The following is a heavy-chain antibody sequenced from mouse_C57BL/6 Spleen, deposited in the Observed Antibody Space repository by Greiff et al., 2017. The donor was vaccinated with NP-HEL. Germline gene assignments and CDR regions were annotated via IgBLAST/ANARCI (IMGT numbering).Heavy chain of an antibody. D-gene: IGHD2-2*01. CDR2: IYPRDGST. J-gene: IGHJ1*03. CDR3: ARSVVNCPCWYFDV. V-gene: IGHV1-85*01. CDR1: GYTFTSYD. Sequence: VQLQQSGPELVKPGASVKLSCKASGYTFTSYDINWVKQRPGQGLEWIGWIYPRDGSTKYKEKFKGKATLTVDISSSTAYMELHSLTSEDSAVYFCARSVVNCPCWYFDVWGTGTTVTVSS.